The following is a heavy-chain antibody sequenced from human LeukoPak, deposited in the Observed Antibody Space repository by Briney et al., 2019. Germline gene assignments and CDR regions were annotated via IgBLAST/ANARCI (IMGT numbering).Heavy chain of an antibody. V-gene: IGHV4-34*01. J-gene: IGHJ4*02. CDR2: INHSGST. Sequence: KPSETLSLTCAVYGGSFSGYYWSWIRQPPGKGLEWIGEINHSGSTNYNPSLKSRVTISVDTSKNQFSLKLSSVTAADTAVYYCARDYYDSSGYYYFDYWGQGTLVTVSS. D-gene: IGHD3-22*01. CDR3: ARDYYDSSGYYYFDY. CDR1: GGSFSGYY.